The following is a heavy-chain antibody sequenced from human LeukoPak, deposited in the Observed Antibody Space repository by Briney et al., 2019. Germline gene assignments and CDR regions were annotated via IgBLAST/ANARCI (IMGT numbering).Heavy chain of an antibody. V-gene: IGHV4-39*01. CDR3: ATPDTAMAQGYFDL. Sequence: SEILSLTCTVSGGSISSSSYYWGWIRQPPGKGLEWIGSIYYSGSTYYNPSLKSRVTISVDTSKNQFSLKLSSVTAADTAVYYCATPDTAMAQGYFDLWGRGTLVTVSS. CDR2: IYYSGST. D-gene: IGHD5-18*01. CDR1: GGSISSSSYY. J-gene: IGHJ2*01.